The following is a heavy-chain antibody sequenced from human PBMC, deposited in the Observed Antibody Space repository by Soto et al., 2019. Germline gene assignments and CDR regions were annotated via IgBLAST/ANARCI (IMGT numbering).Heavy chain of an antibody. V-gene: IGHV1-24*01. D-gene: IGHD3-10*01. CDR1: GYTLTELS. CDR2: FDPEDGET. J-gene: IGHJ6*02. CDR3: ATPYYYGSETTSYYYGMDV. Sequence: SVKVSCKVSGYTLTELSMHWVRQAPGKGLEWMGGFDPEDGETIYAQKFQGRVTMTEDTSTDTAYMELSSLRSEDTAVYYCATPYYYGSETTSYYYGMDVWGQGSLVTVSS.